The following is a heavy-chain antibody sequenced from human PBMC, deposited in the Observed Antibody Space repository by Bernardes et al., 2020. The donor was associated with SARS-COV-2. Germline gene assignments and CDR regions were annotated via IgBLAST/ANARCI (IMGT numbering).Heavy chain of an antibody. V-gene: IGHV4-34*01. J-gene: IGHJ4*02. Sequence: SLTCAVYGGSFSGYYWSWIRQPPGKGLEWIGEINHSGSTNYNPSLKSRVTISVDTSKNQFSLKLSPVTAADTAVYYCAGDLGAYYGSGSYYWFDYWGQGTLVTVSS. CDR1: GGSFSGYY. CDR2: INHSGST. D-gene: IGHD3-10*01. CDR3: AGDLGAYYGSGSYYWFDY.